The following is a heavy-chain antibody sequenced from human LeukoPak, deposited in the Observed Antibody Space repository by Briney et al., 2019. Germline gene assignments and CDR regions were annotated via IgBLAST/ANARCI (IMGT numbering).Heavy chain of an antibody. CDR3: ARMGWIAAADFDY. Sequence: PGGSLRLSCAASGFTFSSYWMSWVRQAPGKGLEWVANIKQDGSEKYYVDSVKGRFTISRDNAKNSLYLRMNSLRAEDTAVYYCARMGWIAAADFDYWGQGTLVTVSS. CDR2: IKQDGSEK. V-gene: IGHV3-7*01. CDR1: GFTFSSYW. D-gene: IGHD6-13*01. J-gene: IGHJ4*02.